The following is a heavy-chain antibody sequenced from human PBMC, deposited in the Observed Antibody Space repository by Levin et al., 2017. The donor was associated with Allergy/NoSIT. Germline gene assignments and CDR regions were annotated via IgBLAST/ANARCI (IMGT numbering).Heavy chain of an antibody. CDR1: GFTFTTYA. CDR3: ARYGSGSSYDY. CDR2: ISTDGRGT. D-gene: IGHD3-10*01. V-gene: IGHV3-64D*06. Sequence: GESLKISCSASGFTFTTYAMHWVRQAPGKGLEYVSAISTDGRGTYYADSVKGRFTISRDNSKNTMYLQMSSLRTEDTAMYYCARYGSGSSYDYWGQGTLVTVSS. J-gene: IGHJ4*02.